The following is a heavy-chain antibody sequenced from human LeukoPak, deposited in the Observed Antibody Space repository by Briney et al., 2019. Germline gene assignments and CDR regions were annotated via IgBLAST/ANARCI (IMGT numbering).Heavy chain of an antibody. J-gene: IGHJ4*02. CDR3: AKEVGTFTLDY. D-gene: IGHD1-26*01. CDR1: GFSFSTYG. Sequence: GRSLRPSCAASGFSFSTYGMHWVRQAPGKGLEWVTVISYDGSDKYYADSVKGRFTISRDNSRNTLYLQMNSLGVEDTAVYYCAKEVGTFTLDYWGQGTLVTVSS. CDR2: ISYDGSDK. V-gene: IGHV3-30*18.